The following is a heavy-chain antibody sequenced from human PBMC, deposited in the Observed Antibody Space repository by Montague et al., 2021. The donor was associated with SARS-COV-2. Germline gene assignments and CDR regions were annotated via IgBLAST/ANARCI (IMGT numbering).Heavy chain of an antibody. CDR2: IFGSGAGT. J-gene: IGHJ2*01. CDR1: GFAFNNFA. D-gene: IGHD6-19*01. CDR3: AKQPGAGAVVYWYFDL. V-gene: IGHV3-23*01. Sequence: SLRLSCAASGFAFNNFAMTWVRQPPGKGLEWVSSIFGSGAGTYYADSVKGRFTISRDNARNTVYLQMNSLRSEDTANYYCAKQPGAGAVVYWYFDLWGRGTVVSVAS.